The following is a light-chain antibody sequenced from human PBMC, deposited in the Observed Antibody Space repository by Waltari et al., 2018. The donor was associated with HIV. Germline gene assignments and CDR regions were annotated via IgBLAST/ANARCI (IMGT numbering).Light chain of an antibody. CDR1: QSVSNN. CDR2: GAS. V-gene: IGKV3-15*01. Sequence: EIVMTQSPGTLSVSPGERATLSCRASQSVSNNLAWYQQKPGQAPRLLIYGASTRATGIPARFSGIGSGTEFTLTISSLQSEDFAVYYCQQYNNLPPGYTFGQGTKLEIK. J-gene: IGKJ2*01. CDR3: QQYNNLPPGYT.